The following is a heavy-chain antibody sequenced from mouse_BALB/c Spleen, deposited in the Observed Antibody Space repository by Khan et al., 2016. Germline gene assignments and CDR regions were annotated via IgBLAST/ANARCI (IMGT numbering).Heavy chain of an antibody. CDR2: IRNKANGYTT. V-gene: IGHV7-3*02. CDR3: AREFYYAMDY. Sequence: EVELVESGGGLVQPGGSLRLSCATSGFTFTDYYMSWVRQPPGKALEWLGFIRNKANGYTTEYSASVKGRFTISRDNSQSILYLQMKTLRAEDSATYYCAREFYYAMDYWGQGTSVTVSS. CDR1: GFTFTDYY. J-gene: IGHJ4*01.